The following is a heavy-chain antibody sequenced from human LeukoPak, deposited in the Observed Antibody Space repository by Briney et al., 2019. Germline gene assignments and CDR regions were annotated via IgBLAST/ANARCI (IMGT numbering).Heavy chain of an antibody. CDR3: AREGRWGMKYYFDF. Sequence: SETLSLTCNVSGGSLSSHYWSWVRQSPEKGLEWIGQIYRTGSTHYNPSLRSRFAISVDTSKNKLFLSVKSVTAADTAVYYCAREGRWGMKYYFDFWGQGTLVIVSS. CDR1: GGSLSSHY. D-gene: IGHD4-23*01. J-gene: IGHJ4*02. CDR2: IYRTGST. V-gene: IGHV4-59*11.